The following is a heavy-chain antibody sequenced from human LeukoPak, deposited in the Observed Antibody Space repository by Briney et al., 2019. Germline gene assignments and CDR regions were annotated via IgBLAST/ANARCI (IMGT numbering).Heavy chain of an antibody. CDR1: GGSISSYY. J-gene: IGHJ4*02. CDR3: ARLGPTTVTTFLDS. V-gene: IGHV4-59*08. CDR2: IYYSGST. Sequence: SETLSLTCSVSGGSISSYYWSWIRQPPGKGLEWIGYIYYSGSTNYNPSLKSRVTISVDTSKNQFSLKLSSVTAADTAVYYCARLGPTTVTTFLDSWGKGTLVTVS. D-gene: IGHD4-11*01.